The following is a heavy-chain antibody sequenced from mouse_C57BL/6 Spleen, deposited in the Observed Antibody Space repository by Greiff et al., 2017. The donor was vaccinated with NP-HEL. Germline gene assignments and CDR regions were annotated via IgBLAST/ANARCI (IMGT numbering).Heavy chain of an antibody. CDR2: INPSTGGT. Sequence: VQLQQSGPELVKPGASVKISCKASGYSFTGYYMNWVKQSPEKSLEWIGEINPSTGGTTYNQKFKAKATLTVDKSSSTAYMQLKSLTSEDSAVYYCARRLLRSFYAMDYWGQGTSVTVSS. V-gene: IGHV1-42*01. CDR3: ARRLLRSFYAMDY. D-gene: IGHD1-1*01. CDR1: GYSFTGYY. J-gene: IGHJ4*01.